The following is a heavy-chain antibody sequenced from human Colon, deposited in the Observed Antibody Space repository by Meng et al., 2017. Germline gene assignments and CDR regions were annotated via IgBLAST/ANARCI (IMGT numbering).Heavy chain of an antibody. CDR2: VYSGGNT. V-gene: IGHV4-4*02. CDR3: VRVRVVTGTVWFDP. J-gene: IGHJ5*02. Sequence: LEWIGEVYSGGNTNYKPSLKSRITMSLDKSKNQCSLKLTSVTAADTAIYYCVRVRVVTGTVWFDPWGHGALVTVSS. D-gene: IGHD2-21*02.